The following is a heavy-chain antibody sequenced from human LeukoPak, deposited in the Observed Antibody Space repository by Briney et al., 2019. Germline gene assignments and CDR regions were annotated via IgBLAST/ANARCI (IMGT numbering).Heavy chain of an antibody. J-gene: IGHJ4*02. CDR2: INYSGST. V-gene: IGHV4-39*01. CDR3: ARHRAYSYGPAAY. Sequence: AETLSLICSVSGGSISSSRHFWGWIRQPPWKGLEWIGSINYSGSTYNNPSLKNRVTISIDQYKNQFSLQQSSVTAADTAVYYCARHRAYSYGPAAYWGQGTPVTVSS. CDR1: GGSISSSRHF. D-gene: IGHD5-18*01.